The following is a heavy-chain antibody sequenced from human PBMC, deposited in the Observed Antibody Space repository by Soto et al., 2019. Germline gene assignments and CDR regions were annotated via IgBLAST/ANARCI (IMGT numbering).Heavy chain of an antibody. CDR3: ACSFTVPAALAY. D-gene: IGHD2-2*01. V-gene: IGHV1-24*01. CDR1: GYTLTELS. Sequence: ASVKVSCKVSGYTLTELSMHWVRQAPGKGLEWMGGFDPEDGETIYAQKFQGRVTMTADESTSTAYMELSSLRSEDTAVYYCACSFTVPAALAYWGQGTLDTGSS. J-gene: IGHJ4*02. CDR2: FDPEDGET.